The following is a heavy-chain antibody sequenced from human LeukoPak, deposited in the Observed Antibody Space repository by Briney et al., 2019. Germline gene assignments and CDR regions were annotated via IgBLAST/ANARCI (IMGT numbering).Heavy chain of an antibody. CDR1: GYTFTGYY. D-gene: IGHD6-19*01. CDR2: INPNSGGT. CDR3: ARESVAGRNYYYYYYMDV. J-gene: IGHJ6*03. Sequence: GASVKVSCKASGYTFTGYYMHWVRQAPGQGLEWMGWINPNSGGTNYAQKFQGRVTMTRDTSISTAYMELSRLRSDDTAVYYCARESVAGRNYYYYYYMDVWGEGTTVTISS. V-gene: IGHV1-2*02.